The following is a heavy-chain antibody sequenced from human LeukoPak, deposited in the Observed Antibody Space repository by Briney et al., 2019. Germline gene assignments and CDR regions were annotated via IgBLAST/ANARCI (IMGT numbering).Heavy chain of an antibody. CDR3: ASPTSGYSSSWWVDY. CDR2: INPNSGGT. Sequence: ASVKVSCKASGYTFTGYYMHWVRQAPGQGLEWMGWINPNSGGTNYAQKFQGRVTMTRDTSISTAYMELSRLRSDDTAVYYCASPTSGYSSSWWVDYWGQGTLVTVSS. V-gene: IGHV1-2*02. D-gene: IGHD6-13*01. J-gene: IGHJ4*02. CDR1: GYTFTGYY.